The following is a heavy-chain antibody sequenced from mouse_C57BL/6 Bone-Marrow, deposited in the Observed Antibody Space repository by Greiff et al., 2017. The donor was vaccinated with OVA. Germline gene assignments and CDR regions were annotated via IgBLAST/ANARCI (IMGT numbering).Heavy chain of an antibody. V-gene: IGHV1-64*01. J-gene: IGHJ4*01. D-gene: IGHD2-5*01. CDR3: ARKSNYPYYYAMDY. CDR2: IHPNSGST. CDR1: GYTFTSYW. Sequence: QVQLQQPGAELVKPGASVKLSCKASGYTFTSYWMHWVKQRPGQGLEWIGMIHPNSGSTNYNEKFKSKATLTVDKSSSTAYMQLSSLTSEDSAVYYCARKSNYPYYYAMDYWGQGTSVTVSS.